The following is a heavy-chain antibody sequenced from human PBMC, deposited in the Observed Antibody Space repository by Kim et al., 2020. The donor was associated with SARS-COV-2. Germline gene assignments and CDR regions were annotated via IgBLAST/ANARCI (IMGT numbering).Heavy chain of an antibody. CDR2: ISSSSSYI. Sequence: GGSQRLSCAASGFTFRSYTMNWVRQAPGKGLEWVSSISSSSSYIYYADSVKGRFTISRDNAKKSLYLQINSLRAEDTAVYYCARAEGSLDYFDYWGQGTLVTVSS. J-gene: IGHJ4*02. CDR3: ARAEGSLDYFDY. D-gene: IGHD3-10*01. CDR1: GFTFRSYT. V-gene: IGHV3-21*01.